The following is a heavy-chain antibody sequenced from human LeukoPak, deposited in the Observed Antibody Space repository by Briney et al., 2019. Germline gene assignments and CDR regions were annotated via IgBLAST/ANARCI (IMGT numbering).Heavy chain of an antibody. CDR1: GYTFTSYG. CDR2: IYPRDGST. V-gene: IGHV1-46*01. CDR3: ARDQEGFDY. Sequence: GASVKVSCKASGYTFTSYGISWVRQAPGQGLEWMGMIYPRDGSTSYAQKFQGRVTVTRDTSTSTVHMELSGLRSEDTAVYYCARDQEGFDYWGQGTLATVSS. J-gene: IGHJ4*02.